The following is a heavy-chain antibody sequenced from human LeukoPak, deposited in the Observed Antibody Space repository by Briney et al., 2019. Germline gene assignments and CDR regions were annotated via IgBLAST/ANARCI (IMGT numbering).Heavy chain of an antibody. CDR1: GFIFSHYG. CDR2: FTNHHTT. V-gene: IGHV3-23*01. CDR3: AKEGYDILTGYRTNWFDP. D-gene: IGHD3-9*01. Sequence: PGGSLRLSCVASGFIFSHYGMHWVRQAPGKGLEWVSTFTNHHTTYYTDSVKGRFTISRDNSKNTLYLQMDSVRPEDTAVYYCAKEGYDILTGYRTNWFDPWGQGTLVTVSS. J-gene: IGHJ5*02.